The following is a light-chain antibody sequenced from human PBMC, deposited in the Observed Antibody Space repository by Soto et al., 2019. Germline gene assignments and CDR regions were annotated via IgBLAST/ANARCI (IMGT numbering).Light chain of an antibody. J-gene: IGKJ2*01. CDR2: GAS. CDR1: QSVSSSY. Sequence: EIVLTQSPGTLSLSPGDRATLSCRASQSVSSSYLAWYQQKPGQAPRLLIYGASSRATGIPDMFSGSGSGTDFTLTISRLEPEDFAVYYCQQYGSSPYTFGQGTKLEIK. CDR3: QQYGSSPYT. V-gene: IGKV3-20*01.